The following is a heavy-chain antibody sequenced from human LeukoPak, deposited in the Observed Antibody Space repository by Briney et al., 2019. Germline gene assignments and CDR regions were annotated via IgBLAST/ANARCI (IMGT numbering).Heavy chain of an antibody. V-gene: IGHV1-2*02. CDR2: INPNSGGT. Sequence: ASVKVSCKASGYTFTGYYMHWVRQAPGQGLEWMGWINPNSGGTNYAQKFQGRVTMTRDTSISTAYMELSRLRSDDTAVYYCARVGWELLYVNWFDPWGQGTLVTVSS. D-gene: IGHD1-26*01. CDR3: ARVGWELLYVNWFDP. J-gene: IGHJ5*02. CDR1: GYTFTGYY.